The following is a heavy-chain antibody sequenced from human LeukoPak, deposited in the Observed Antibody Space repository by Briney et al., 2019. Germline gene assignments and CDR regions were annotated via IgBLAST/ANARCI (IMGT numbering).Heavy chain of an antibody. D-gene: IGHD5-24*01. V-gene: IGHV4-59*08. J-gene: IGHJ4*02. CDR3: ARLATTDYFDY. Sequence: SETLSLTCTVSGGSISSYYWSWIRQPPGKGLGWIGYIYYSGSTNYNPSLKSRVTISVDTSKNQFSLKLSSVTAADTAVYYCARLATTDYFDYWGQGTLVTVSS. CDR1: GGSISSYY. CDR2: IYYSGST.